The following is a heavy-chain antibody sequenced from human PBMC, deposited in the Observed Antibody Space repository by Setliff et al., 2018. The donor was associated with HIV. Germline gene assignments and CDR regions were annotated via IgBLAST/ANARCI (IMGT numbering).Heavy chain of an antibody. D-gene: IGHD3-22*01. CDR3: GKDSSDWSDG. V-gene: IGHV3-23*01. Sequence: PGGSLRLSCTASGFPFSSFGMNWVRRAPGRGLEWVSGISSTGGTTYYADSVKGRFTISRDNSKNTLFLQVKSLTAEDTAIYYCGKDSSDWSDGWGQGTLVTVSS. CDR2: ISSTGGTT. J-gene: IGHJ5*02. CDR1: GFPFSSFG.